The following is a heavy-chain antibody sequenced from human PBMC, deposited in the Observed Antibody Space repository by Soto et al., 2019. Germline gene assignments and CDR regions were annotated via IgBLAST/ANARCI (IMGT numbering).Heavy chain of an antibody. D-gene: IGHD7-27*01. Sequence: PGGPLRLSCAASGFSFRTYWMQWARQAPGKGLGWVSRINNDGSSTDYADSVKGRFTISRDNAKDTLYLQMNSLRAEDTATYYCAMGTMDVWGTGTTVSVSS. J-gene: IGHJ6*04. V-gene: IGHV3-74*01. CDR3: AMGTMDV. CDR1: GFSFRTYW. CDR2: INNDGSST.